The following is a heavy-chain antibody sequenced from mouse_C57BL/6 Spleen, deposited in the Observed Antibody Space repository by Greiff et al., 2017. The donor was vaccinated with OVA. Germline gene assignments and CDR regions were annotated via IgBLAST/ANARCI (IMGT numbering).Heavy chain of an antibody. Sequence: EVKLQQSGPELVKPGASVKMSCKASGYTFTDYNMHWVKQSHGKSLEWIGYINPNNGGTSYNQKFKGKATLTVNKSSSTAYMELRSLTSEDSAVYYCAREAYGNWDYWGQGTTLTVSS. CDR1: GYTFTDYN. D-gene: IGHD2-10*02. CDR3: AREAYGNWDY. CDR2: INPNNGGT. V-gene: IGHV1-22*01. J-gene: IGHJ2*01.